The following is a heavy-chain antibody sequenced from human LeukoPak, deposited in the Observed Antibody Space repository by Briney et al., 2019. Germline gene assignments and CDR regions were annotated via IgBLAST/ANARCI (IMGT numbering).Heavy chain of an antibody. Sequence: PGGSLRLSCAASGFTFSSYAMHWVRQAPGKGLEWVAVISYDGSNKYYADSVKGRFTISRDNSKNTLYLQMNSLRAEDTAVYYCARGSGLGYFDYWGQGTLVTVSS. J-gene: IGHJ4*02. CDR2: ISYDGSNK. CDR3: ARGSGLGYFDY. D-gene: IGHD6-19*01. CDR1: GFTFSSYA. V-gene: IGHV3-30-3*01.